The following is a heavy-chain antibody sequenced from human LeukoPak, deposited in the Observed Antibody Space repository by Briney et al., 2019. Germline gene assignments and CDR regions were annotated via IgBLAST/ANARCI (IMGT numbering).Heavy chain of an antibody. V-gene: IGHV4-31*03. D-gene: IGHD5-12*01. J-gene: IGHJ4*02. Sequence: PSETLSLTCTVSGGSISSGGYYWSWLRQHPGKGLEWIGYIYYSGSTYYNPSLKSRVTISVDTSKNQFSLKLSSVTAADTAVYYCARDVKGYDAYFDYWGQGTLVTVSS. CDR1: GGSISSGGYY. CDR3: ARDVKGYDAYFDY. CDR2: IYYSGST.